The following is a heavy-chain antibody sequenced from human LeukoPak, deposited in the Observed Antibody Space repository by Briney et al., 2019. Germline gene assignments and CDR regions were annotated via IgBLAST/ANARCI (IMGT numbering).Heavy chain of an antibody. D-gene: IGHD3-10*01. CDR1: GYTFTSYD. CDR2: MNPNSGNT. J-gene: IGHJ5*02. CDR3: ARDRALLYYYGSGIVIFDP. Sequence: ASVKVSCKASGYTFTSYDINWVRQATGQGLEWMGWMNPNSGNTGYAQKFQGRVTMTRDTSISTAYMELSRLRSDDTAVYYCARDRALLYYYGSGIVIFDPWGQGTLVTVSS. V-gene: IGHV1-8*01.